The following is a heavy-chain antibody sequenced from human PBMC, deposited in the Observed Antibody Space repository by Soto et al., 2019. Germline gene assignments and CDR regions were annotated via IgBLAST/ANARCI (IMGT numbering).Heavy chain of an antibody. Sequence: EVDLVESGGGLVQSGGSLRLSCAASGFTFRNYGMNWVRQAPGKGLEWVSYIGNGSSTKYYADSVKGRFTISRDNAKNSLYLQMTSLRAEETAVYYCARDQLYYNDISGRPLNAFDVWGQGTMVTVSS. J-gene: IGHJ3*01. V-gene: IGHV3-48*01. D-gene: IGHD3-22*01. CDR2: IGNGSSTK. CDR3: ARDQLYYNDISGRPLNAFDV. CDR1: GFTFRNYG.